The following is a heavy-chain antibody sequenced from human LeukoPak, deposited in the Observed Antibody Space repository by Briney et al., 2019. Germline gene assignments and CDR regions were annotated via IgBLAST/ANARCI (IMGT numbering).Heavy chain of an antibody. V-gene: IGHV3-48*02. J-gene: IGHJ6*03. Sequence: GGSLRLSCAVSGFTFSSYSMNWVRQAPGKGLEWISFISSGSSLRYYADSAKGRFTISRDNAKNSLYLQMNSLRDEDTAVYYCARQDVDTRSTIFSFYYYYMDVWGKGTPVTVSS. CDR3: ARQDVDTRSTIFSFYYYYMDV. D-gene: IGHD3-3*01. CDR2: ISSGSSLR. CDR1: GFTFSSYS.